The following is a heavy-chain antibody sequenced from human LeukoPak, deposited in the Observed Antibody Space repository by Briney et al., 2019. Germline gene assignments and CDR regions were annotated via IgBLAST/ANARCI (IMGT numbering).Heavy chain of an antibody. CDR3: ARGRSGSYYVY. V-gene: IGHV4-34*01. Sequence: SETLSLTCDVYGGSFSGHYWSWIRQPPGKGLEWIGEINHSGSTNYNPSLKSRVTISVDTSKNQFSLKLSSVTAADTAVYYCARGRSGSYYVYWGQGTLVTVFS. J-gene: IGHJ4*02. D-gene: IGHD1-26*01. CDR1: GGSFSGHY. CDR2: INHSGST.